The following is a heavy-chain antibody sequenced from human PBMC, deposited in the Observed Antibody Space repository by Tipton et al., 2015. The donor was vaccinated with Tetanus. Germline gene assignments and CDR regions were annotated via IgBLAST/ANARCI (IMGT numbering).Heavy chain of an antibody. CDR1: GFTFSSYA. CDR3: ARGPSYRRVVVPAAITS. J-gene: IGHJ4*02. V-gene: IGHV3-30-3*01. Sequence: SLRLSCAGSGFTFSSYAMHWVRQAPGKGLEWVAVISYDGSNKYYADSVKGRFTISRDNSKNTLYLQMNSLRAEDTAVYYCARGPSYRRVVVPAAITSWGQGTLVTVSS. D-gene: IGHD2-2*01. CDR2: ISYDGSNK.